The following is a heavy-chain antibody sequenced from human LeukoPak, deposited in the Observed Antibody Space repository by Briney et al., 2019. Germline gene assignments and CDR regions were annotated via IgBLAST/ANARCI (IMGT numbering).Heavy chain of an antibody. CDR3: GSQKEWSLTEYHFDY. Sequence: SETLSLTCTVSGYSISSGYYCGWMRQPPGKGLEWIGSVYHSGSTYYNPSPKSRVTISMDKSKNQFSLKLTAVTAADTAVYYCGSQKEWSLTEYHFDYWGQGTLVTVSS. CDR1: GYSISSGYY. CDR2: VYHSGST. D-gene: IGHD3-3*01. V-gene: IGHV4-38-2*02. J-gene: IGHJ4*02.